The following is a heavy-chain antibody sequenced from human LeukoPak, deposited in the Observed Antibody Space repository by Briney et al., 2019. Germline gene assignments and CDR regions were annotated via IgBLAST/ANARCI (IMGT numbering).Heavy chain of an antibody. CDR1: GYTFTSYG. CDR3: VESRAPYYFDY. V-gene: IGHV1-18*01. J-gene: IGHJ4*02. D-gene: IGHD1-1*01. Sequence: GASVKVSCKASGYTFTSYGISWVRQAPGQGLEWMGWISAYNGNTNYAQKLQGRVTMTTDTSTSTAYMELRSLRSDDTAVYYCVESRAPYYFDYWGQGTLVTVSS. CDR2: ISAYNGNT.